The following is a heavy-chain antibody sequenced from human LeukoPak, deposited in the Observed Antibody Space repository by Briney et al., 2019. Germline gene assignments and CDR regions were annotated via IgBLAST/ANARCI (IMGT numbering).Heavy chain of an antibody. CDR3: ARDQGPRGEWFDP. D-gene: IGHD3-16*01. J-gene: IGHJ5*02. V-gene: IGHV4-38-2*02. Sequence: PSETLSLTCAVSGYSISSGYYWGWIRPPPGKGLEWIGSIYHSGSTYYYPSLKSRVTISVDTSKNQFSLKLTSVTAADTAVYYCARDQGPRGEWFDPWGQGTLVTVSS. CDR1: GYSISSGYY. CDR2: IYHSGST.